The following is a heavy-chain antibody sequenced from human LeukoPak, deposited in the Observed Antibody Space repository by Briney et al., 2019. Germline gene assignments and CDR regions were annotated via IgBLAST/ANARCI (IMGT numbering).Heavy chain of an antibody. J-gene: IGHJ3*02. CDR2: ISSTGSTI. D-gene: IGHD1-1*01. CDR1: GFTFSSYE. CDR3: ARDHWNHIRGSFDI. V-gene: IGHV3-48*03. Sequence: PGGSLRLSCAASGFTFSSYEMNWVRQAPGKGLEWVSYISSTGSTIYYADSVKGRFTISRDNAKNSLYLQMHSLRAEDTAVYYCARDHWNHIRGSFDIWGQGTMVTVSS.